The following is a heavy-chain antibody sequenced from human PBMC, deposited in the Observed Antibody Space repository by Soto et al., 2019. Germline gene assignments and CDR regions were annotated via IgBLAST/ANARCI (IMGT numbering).Heavy chain of an antibody. CDR1: GFTFSNFW. V-gene: IGHV3-74*01. Sequence: GGSLRLSCAASGFTFSNFWMHWVRQAPGKGLVWVSHISRDGSNTNYADSVKGRFTISRDNAKNTLYLQMNSLRAEDTAVYYCVRSSGYPDYWGQGTLVTVSS. D-gene: IGHD3-3*01. J-gene: IGHJ4*02. CDR3: VRSSGYPDY. CDR2: ISRDGSNT.